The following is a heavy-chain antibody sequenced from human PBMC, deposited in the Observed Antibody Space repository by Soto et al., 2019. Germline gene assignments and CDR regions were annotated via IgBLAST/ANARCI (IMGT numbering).Heavy chain of an antibody. J-gene: IGHJ6*02. CDR3: ARQWFGQLHGLVDV. Sequence: SETLSLSCSVSGGSITSHYGSWFRQPPGKGLEWIGYIPHSGSTSYNPSLKSRVTMSVDTSKNQFSLKVSSVTAADTALYYCARQWFGQLHGLVDVWGPGTTVTVPS. V-gene: IGHV4-59*08. CDR2: IPHSGST. CDR1: GGSITSHY. D-gene: IGHD3-10*01.